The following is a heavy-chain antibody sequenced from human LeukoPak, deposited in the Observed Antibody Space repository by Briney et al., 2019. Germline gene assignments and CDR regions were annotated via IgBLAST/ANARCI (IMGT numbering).Heavy chain of an antibody. CDR2: IYYSGST. V-gene: IGHV4-38-2*02. D-gene: IGHD3-9*01. CDR1: GYSISSGYY. J-gene: IGHJ4*02. Sequence: SETLSLTCTVSGYSISSGYYWGWIRQPPGKGLEWIGYIYYSGSTYYNPSLKSRVTISVDTSKNQFSLKLSSVTAADTAVYYCARGVSWYDILTGYYRYFDYWGQGTLVTVSS. CDR3: ARGVSWYDILTGYYRYFDY.